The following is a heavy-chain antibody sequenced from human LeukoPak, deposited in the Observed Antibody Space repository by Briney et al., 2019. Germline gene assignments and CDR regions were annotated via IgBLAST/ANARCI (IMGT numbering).Heavy chain of an antibody. D-gene: IGHD4-17*01. Sequence: GGSLRLSCGASGFTFSSHAMTWVRQAPGKGLEWVSAISISGDTTYYADAGKGRFTISRDNSKNTVYLQMNSLRAEDTAVYYCANEIRPNDYWGQGTLVTVSS. CDR2: ISISGDTT. V-gene: IGHV3-23*01. CDR3: ANEIRPNDY. J-gene: IGHJ4*02. CDR1: GFTFSSHA.